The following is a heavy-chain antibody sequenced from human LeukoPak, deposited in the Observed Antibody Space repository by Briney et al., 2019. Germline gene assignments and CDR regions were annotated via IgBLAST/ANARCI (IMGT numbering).Heavy chain of an antibody. CDR1: GGSIGSGRYY. J-gene: IGHJ6*03. V-gene: IGHV4-61*02. CDR2: IYTSGST. D-gene: IGHD6-6*01. Sequence: PSETLSLTCTVSGGSIGSGRYYWSWIRQPAGKGLEWIGRIYTSGSTNDNPSLKSRVTISVDTSKNQFSLKLSSVTAADTAVYYCAREKGLVWAYYYYYYMDVWGKGTTVTVSS. CDR3: AREKGLVWAYYYYYYMDV.